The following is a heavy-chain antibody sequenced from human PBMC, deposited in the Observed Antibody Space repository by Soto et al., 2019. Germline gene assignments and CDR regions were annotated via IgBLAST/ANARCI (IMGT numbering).Heavy chain of an antibody. D-gene: IGHD3-3*01. Sequence: PSETLSLTCTVSGGSISSYYWSWIRQPPGKGLEWIGYIYYSGSTNYNPSLKSRVTISVDTSKNQFSLKLSSVTAADTAVYYCARDSLEWFAPNLYYYYGMDAWGQGTTVTVSS. CDR2: IYYSGST. CDR3: ARDSLEWFAPNLYYYYGMDA. J-gene: IGHJ6*02. V-gene: IGHV4-59*01. CDR1: GGSISSYY.